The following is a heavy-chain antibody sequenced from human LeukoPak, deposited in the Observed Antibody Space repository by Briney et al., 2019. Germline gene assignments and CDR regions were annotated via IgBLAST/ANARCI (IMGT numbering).Heavy chain of an antibody. CDR1: GFTFSSY. D-gene: IGHD3-10*01. V-gene: IGHV3-30*04. Sequence: GSSLRVSCAASGFTFSSYVHWVRQAPGKGLERVAVISYEGSNKYYADSVKGRFTISRDNSKNTRYLQMNSLRAEDTAVYYCARRQRLLWFGELLRDDYYGMDVWGKGTTVTVSS. J-gene: IGHJ6*04. CDR3: ARRQRLLWFGELLRDDYYGMDV. CDR2: ISYEGSNK.